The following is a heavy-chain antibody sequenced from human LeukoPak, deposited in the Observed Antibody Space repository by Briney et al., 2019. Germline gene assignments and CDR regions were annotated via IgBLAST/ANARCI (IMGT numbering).Heavy chain of an antibody. CDR2: IYHSGST. J-gene: IGHJ4*02. D-gene: IGHD2-2*01. CDR1: GGSISSGGYS. Sequence: SETLSLTCAVSGGSISSGGYSWSWIRQPPGEGLEWIGYIYHSGSTYYNPSLKSRVTISVDRSKNQLSLKLSSVTAADTAVYYCARGVRYCSSTSCQYFDYWGQGTLVTVSS. V-gene: IGHV4-30-2*01. CDR3: ARGVRYCSSTSCQYFDY.